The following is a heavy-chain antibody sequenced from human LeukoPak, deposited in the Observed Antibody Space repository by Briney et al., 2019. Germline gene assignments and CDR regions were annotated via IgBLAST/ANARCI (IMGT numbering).Heavy chain of an antibody. CDR2: ISSSSYI. CDR3: ARTEKYSGSYPFDY. V-gene: IGHV3-21*01. Sequence: PGGSLRLSCAASGFTFSSYSMNWVRQAPGKGLEWVSSISSSSYIYYADSVKGRFTISRDNAKNSLYLQMNSLRAEDTAVYYCARTEKYSGSYPFDYWGQGTLVTVSS. D-gene: IGHD1-26*01. CDR1: GFTFSSYS. J-gene: IGHJ4*02.